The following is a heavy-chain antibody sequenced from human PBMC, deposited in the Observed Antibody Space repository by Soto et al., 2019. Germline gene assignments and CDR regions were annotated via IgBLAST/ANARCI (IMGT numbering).Heavy chain of an antibody. J-gene: IGHJ3*02. CDR3: ARVGVVTLITDAFDI. CDR2: ISSSGSTI. D-gene: IGHD2-21*02. V-gene: IGHV3-48*03. CDR1: GFTFSSYE. Sequence: AGGSLRLSCAASGFTFSSYEMNWVRQAPGKGLEWVSYISSSGSTIYYADSVKGRFTISRDNAKNSLYLQMNSLRAEDTAVYYCARVGVVTLITDAFDIWGQGTMVTVSS.